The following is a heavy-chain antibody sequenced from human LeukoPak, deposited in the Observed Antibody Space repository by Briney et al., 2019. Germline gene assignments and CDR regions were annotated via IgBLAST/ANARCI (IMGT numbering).Heavy chain of an antibody. J-gene: IGHJ4*02. D-gene: IGHD1-26*01. Sequence: GGSLRLSCAASGFTFSNAWMSWVRQAPGKGLEWVGRIKSKTDGGTTDYAAPVKGRFTISRDDSKNTLYLQMNSLKTEDTAVYYCTIQWELLSFDYWGQGTLVTVSS. CDR3: TIQWELLSFDY. CDR2: IKSKTDGGTT. CDR1: GFTFSNAW. V-gene: IGHV3-15*01.